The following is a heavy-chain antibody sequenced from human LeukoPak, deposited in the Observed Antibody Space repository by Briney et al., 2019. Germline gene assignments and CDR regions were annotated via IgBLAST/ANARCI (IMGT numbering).Heavy chain of an antibody. CDR1: GYTFTDYY. Sequence: ASVKVSCKASGYTFTDYYIHWVRQAPGQELEWMGWINPKSGGTNYAPSFQDRVTMIRDTSISTAYMELSRLRSDDTAVYYCASIAVAVLGDYWGQGTLVTVSS. CDR2: INPKSGGT. CDR3: ASIAVAVLGDY. J-gene: IGHJ4*02. D-gene: IGHD6-19*01. V-gene: IGHV1-2*02.